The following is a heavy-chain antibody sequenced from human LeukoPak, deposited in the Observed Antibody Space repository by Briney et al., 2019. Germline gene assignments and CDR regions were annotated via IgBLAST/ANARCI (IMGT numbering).Heavy chain of an antibody. CDR1: GFTFSSYS. V-gene: IGHV3-21*01. CDR3: ARDYAEQWLVRRPPNYFDY. Sequence: GGSLRLSCAAAGFTFSSYSMNWVRQAPGKGLEWVSSIGSSSSYIFYADSLKGRFTISRDNAKNSLYPQMNSLRAEDTAVYYCARDYAEQWLVRRPPNYFDYWGQGTLVTVSS. D-gene: IGHD6-19*01. J-gene: IGHJ4*02. CDR2: IGSSSSYI.